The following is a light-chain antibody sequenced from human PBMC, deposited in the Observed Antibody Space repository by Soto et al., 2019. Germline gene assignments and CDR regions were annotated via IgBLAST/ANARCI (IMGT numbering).Light chain of an antibody. V-gene: IGKV3D-15*01. CDR3: HQYGISPPT. Sequence: EIVMTQSPATLSVSPGERATLSCRASQSVSSNLAWYQQKPGQAPRLLIYGASNRATGIPARFSGSGSGTEFTLTISSLQSEGFAVFYCHQYGISPPTFGPGTKVDIK. CDR2: GAS. J-gene: IGKJ1*01. CDR1: QSVSSN.